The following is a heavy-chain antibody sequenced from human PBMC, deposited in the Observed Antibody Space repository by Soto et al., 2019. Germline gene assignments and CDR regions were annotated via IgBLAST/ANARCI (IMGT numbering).Heavy chain of an antibody. CDR2: IIPIFGTA. V-gene: IGHV1-69*01. Sequence: QVQLVQSGAEVKKPGSSVKVSCKASGGTFSSYAISWVRQAPGQGLEWMGGIIPIFGTATYAQKFQGRVTITADESTSTAYMELRSLRSEDTAVYYCARAGFNDEILTGCRFYNWFDPWGQGTGVTVSS. J-gene: IGHJ5*02. CDR1: GGTFSSYA. D-gene: IGHD3-9*01. CDR3: ARAGFNDEILTGCRFYNWFDP.